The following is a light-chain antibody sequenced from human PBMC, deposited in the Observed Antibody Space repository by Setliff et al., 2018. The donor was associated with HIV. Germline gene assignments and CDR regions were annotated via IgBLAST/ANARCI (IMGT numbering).Light chain of an antibody. CDR2: EVN. CDR3: SSYAGRYIYV. Sequence: QSALTQPASVSGSPGQSITISCTGTSSDVGSYNYVSWYQQHPGKAPKLIIYEVNNRPSGISNRFSGSKSANTASLTISGLQAEDEADYYCSSYAGRYIYVFGTGTKVTVL. V-gene: IGLV2-14*01. J-gene: IGLJ1*01. CDR1: SSDVGSYNY.